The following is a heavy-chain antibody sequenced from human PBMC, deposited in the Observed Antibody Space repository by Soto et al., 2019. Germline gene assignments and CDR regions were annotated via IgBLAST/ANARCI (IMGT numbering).Heavy chain of an antibody. D-gene: IGHD2-15*01. CDR3: AKDIRGTLGYCSGGSCCGPVY. J-gene: IGHJ4*02. V-gene: IGHV3-23*01. Sequence: EVQLLESGGGLVQPGGSLRLSCAASGFTFSSYAMSWVRQAPGKGLEWVSAISGSGGSTYYADSVKGRFTISRDNSKNTLYLQMNSLRAEDTAVYYCAKDIRGTLGYCSGGSCCGPVYWGQGTLVTVSS. CDR1: GFTFSSYA. CDR2: ISGSGGST.